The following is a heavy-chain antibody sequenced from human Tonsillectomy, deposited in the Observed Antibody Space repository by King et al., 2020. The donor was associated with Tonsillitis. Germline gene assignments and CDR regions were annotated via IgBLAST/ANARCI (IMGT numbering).Heavy chain of an antibody. Sequence: QLQESGPGLVKPSETLSLTCTVSGVSISSYYWSWIRQPPGKGLEWIGYIYYSGSTNYNPSLKSRVTISVDTSKNQFSLKLISVTAADTAVYYCASTPSWGYEYCGEGTLVTVSS. D-gene: IGHD2-2*01. J-gene: IGHJ4*02. CDR2: IYYSGST. CDR3: ASTPSWGYEY. CDR1: GVSISSYY. V-gene: IGHV4-59*01.